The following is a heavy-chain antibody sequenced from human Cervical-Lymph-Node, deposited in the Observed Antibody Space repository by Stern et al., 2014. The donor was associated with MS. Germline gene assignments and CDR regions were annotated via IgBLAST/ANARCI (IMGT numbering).Heavy chain of an antibody. CDR1: AFSFSDYA. J-gene: IGHJ4*02. CDR3: ASPGPHCTTTTSCYLAFEY. D-gene: IGHD2-2*01. CDR2: LSSSGSYI. Sequence: EVQLVESGGGLVKPGGTLRLSCVASAFSFSDYAMNWVRQAPGKGLEWVASLSSSGSYIYYGDSMEVRFTISRDNAKNSLYLHMKTLRAEDTAVYYCASPGPHCTTTTSCYLAFEYWGQGALVTVSS. V-gene: IGHV3-21*01.